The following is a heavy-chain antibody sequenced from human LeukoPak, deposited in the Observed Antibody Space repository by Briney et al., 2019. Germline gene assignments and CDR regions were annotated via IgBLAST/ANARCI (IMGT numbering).Heavy chain of an antibody. Sequence: GGSLRLSCAASGFTFDDFGMTWVRQAPGKGLEWVSGINWNGGGTGYADSGKGGFTISRDNAKKILYLQMNSLRVEDTAVYYCARWELSGRVMERLRWIDHWGQGALVTVSS. CDR2: INWNGGGT. D-gene: IGHD3-16*02. V-gene: IGHV3-20*04. J-gene: IGHJ4*02. CDR3: ARWELSGRVMERLRWIDH. CDR1: GFTFDDFG.